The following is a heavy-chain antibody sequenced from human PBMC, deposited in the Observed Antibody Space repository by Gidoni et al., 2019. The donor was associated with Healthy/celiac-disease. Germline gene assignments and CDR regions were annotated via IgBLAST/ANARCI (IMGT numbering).Heavy chain of an antibody. V-gene: IGHV1-18*01. D-gene: IGHD3-3*01. CDR1: GYTFTSYG. CDR2: ISAYNGNT. CDR3: ARSPGGEITIFGVVIKPENDY. J-gene: IGHJ4*02. Sequence: QVQLVQSGAEVKKPGASVKVSCKASGYTFTSYGISWVRQAPGQGLEWMGWISAYNGNTNYAQKLQGRVTMTTDTSTSTAYMELRSLRSDDTAVYYCARSPGGEITIFGVVIKPENDYWGQGTLVTVSS.